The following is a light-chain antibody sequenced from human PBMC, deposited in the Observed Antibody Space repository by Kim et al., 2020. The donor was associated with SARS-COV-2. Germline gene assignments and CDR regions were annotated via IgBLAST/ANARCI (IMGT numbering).Light chain of an antibody. CDR1: SSKIGAGYD. V-gene: IGLV1-40*01. CDR3: QSYDSSLSGSEVV. J-gene: IGLJ2*01. Sequence: VTISCTGSSSKIGAGYDVHWYQQLPGTAPKLLIYGNSNRPSGVPDRFSGSKSGTSASLAITGLQAEDEADYYCQSYDSSLSGSEVVFGGGTQLTVL. CDR2: GNS.